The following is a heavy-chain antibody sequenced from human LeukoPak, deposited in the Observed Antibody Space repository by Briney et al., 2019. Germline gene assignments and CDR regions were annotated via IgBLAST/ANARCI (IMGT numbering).Heavy chain of an antibody. D-gene: IGHD6-19*01. J-gene: IGHJ5*01. Sequence: GGSLRLSCAVSGFTFSSSAMNWVRQAPGKGLEWLAVISYDGSNKYHADSVKGRFTVSRDNSRDTLFLQMNSLRTEDTAVYYCAKEGPRASGPILDSWGQGTLVTVSS. CDR2: ISYDGSNK. CDR1: GFTFSSSA. V-gene: IGHV3-30*18. CDR3: AKEGPRASGPILDS.